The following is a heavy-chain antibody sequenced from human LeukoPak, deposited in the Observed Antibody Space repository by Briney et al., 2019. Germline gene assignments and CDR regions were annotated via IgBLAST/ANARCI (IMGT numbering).Heavy chain of an antibody. D-gene: IGHD6-19*01. CDR1: GGSFSGYY. V-gene: IGHV4-34*01. Sequence: SETLSLTCAVYGGSFSGYYWSWIRQPPGKGLEWIGEINHSGSTNYNPSLKSRVTISVDTSKNQFSLKLSSVTAADTAVYYCARAVAGNFDYWGQGTLVTVSS. CDR3: ARAVAGNFDY. CDR2: INHSGST. J-gene: IGHJ4*02.